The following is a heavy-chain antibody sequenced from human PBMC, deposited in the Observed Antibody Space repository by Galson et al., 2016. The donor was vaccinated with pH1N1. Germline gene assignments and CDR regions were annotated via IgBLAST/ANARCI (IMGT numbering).Heavy chain of an antibody. J-gene: IGHJ4*02. D-gene: IGHD3-16*01. CDR1: GFSFSSYW. CDR2: INSDRSST. Sequence: SLRLSCEASGFSFSSYWMHWVRQAPGKGLVWVSEINSDRSSTTYADSVKGRFTISGASAKTTLHLQMISLRSEDTAVYYCARDESLGRLQAHFYAYWGQGILVTASS. V-gene: IGHV3-74*01. CDR3: ARDESLGRLQAHFYAY.